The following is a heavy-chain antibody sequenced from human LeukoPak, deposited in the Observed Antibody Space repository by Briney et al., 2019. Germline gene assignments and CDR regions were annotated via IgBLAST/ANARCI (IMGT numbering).Heavy chain of an antibody. CDR2: IIPIFGTA. CDR3: ARLLKKGHYGSADY. Sequence: GASVKVSCKASGGTFTSYAISWVRQAPGQGLEWMGGIIPIFGTANYAQKFQGRVTITADESTSTAYMELSSVRSEDTGVYYCARLLKKGHYGSADYWGQGTLVTVSS. D-gene: IGHD3-10*01. J-gene: IGHJ4*02. V-gene: IGHV1-69*01. CDR1: GGTFTSYA.